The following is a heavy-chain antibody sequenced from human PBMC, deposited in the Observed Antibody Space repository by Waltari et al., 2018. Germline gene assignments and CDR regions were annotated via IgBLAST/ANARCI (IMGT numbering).Heavy chain of an antibody. CDR1: GDSISRDTYW. J-gene: IGHJ5*02. Sequence: QVHLQESGPGLVKPSQTLSLTCTVSGDSISRDTYWWAWIRQPAGKGLECIGRLYTGGATDYYPSLKSRVTVSIDTSKNQFSLKLTSVTAADTAIYYCARGGVSDANWFDLWGQGALVTVSS. V-gene: IGHV4-61*02. D-gene: IGHD1-26*01. CDR2: LYTGGAT. CDR3: ARGGVSDANWFDL.